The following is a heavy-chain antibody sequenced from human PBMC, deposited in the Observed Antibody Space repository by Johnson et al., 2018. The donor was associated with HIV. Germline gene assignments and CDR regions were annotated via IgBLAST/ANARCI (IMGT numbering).Heavy chain of an antibody. CDR1: GFTFSSYA. J-gene: IGHJ3*02. CDR2: ISGSGGST. V-gene: IGHV3-23*04. Sequence: VQLVESGGGLVQPGGSLRLSCAASGFTFSSYAMSWVRQAPGKGLEWVSAISGSGGSTYYADSVKGRFTISRDKSKNSLFLQMNSLRVEDTAVYYCARSGGYPNAFDMWGQGTMVSVSS. CDR3: ARSGGYPNAFDM. D-gene: IGHD6-13*01.